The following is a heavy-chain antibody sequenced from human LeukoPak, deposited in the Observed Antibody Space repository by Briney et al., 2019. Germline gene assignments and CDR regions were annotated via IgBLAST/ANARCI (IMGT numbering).Heavy chain of an antibody. CDR3: AKDWLTMIVDDAFDI. J-gene: IGHJ3*02. CDR1: GFTFSSYG. Sequence: PGRSLRLSCAASGFTFSSYGMHWVRQAPGKGLEWVAVISYDGSNKYYADSVKGRFTISRDNSKNTLYLQMNSLRAEDTAVYYCAKDWLTMIVDDAFDIWGQGTMVTVSS. D-gene: IGHD3-22*01. V-gene: IGHV3-30*18. CDR2: ISYDGSNK.